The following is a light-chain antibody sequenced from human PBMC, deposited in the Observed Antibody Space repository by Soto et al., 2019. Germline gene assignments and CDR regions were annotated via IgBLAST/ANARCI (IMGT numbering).Light chain of an antibody. CDR3: SSYVTSNVVV. CDR2: EVY. Sequence: QPVLTQPPSASGSPGQSVTISCTGTRDDVGGYNYVSWFQHHPGKAPKLLIYEVYKRPSGVPARFSGSKSGNTASLAVSGLQAGDEDIYYCSSYVTSNVVVFGGGTKLTVL. J-gene: IGLJ2*01. CDR1: RDDVGGYNY. V-gene: IGLV2-8*01.